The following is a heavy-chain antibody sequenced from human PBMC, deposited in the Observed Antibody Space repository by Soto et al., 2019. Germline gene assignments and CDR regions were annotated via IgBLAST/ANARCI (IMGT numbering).Heavy chain of an antibody. CDR1: GGSFSGYY. Sequence: SETLSLTCAVYGGSFSGYYWSWIRQPPGKGLEWIGEINHSGSTNYNPSLKSRVTISVDTSKNQFSLKLSSVTAADTAVYYCARIGSVEMATSRGFWFDPWGQGTLVTVS. D-gene: IGHD5-12*01. CDR3: ARIGSVEMATSRGFWFDP. CDR2: INHSGST. V-gene: IGHV4-34*01. J-gene: IGHJ5*02.